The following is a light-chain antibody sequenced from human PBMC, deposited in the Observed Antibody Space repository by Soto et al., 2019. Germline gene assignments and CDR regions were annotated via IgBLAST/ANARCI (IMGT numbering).Light chain of an antibody. V-gene: IGKV3-20*01. CDR3: QKYSTSANLFT. Sequence: EIVLTQSPGTLSLSPGERVTLSCRASQSVSNNFLAWYQQKPGQAPRLLIFRASSRATGIPDWFSVSGSGTNFTLTISRLEQEDFAVYYCQKYSTSANLFTFGPWTKVD. CDR1: QSVSNNF. J-gene: IGKJ3*01. CDR2: RAS.